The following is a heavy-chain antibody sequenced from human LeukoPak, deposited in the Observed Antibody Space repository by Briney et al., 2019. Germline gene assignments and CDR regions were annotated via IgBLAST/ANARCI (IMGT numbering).Heavy chain of an antibody. CDR3: AKPRGNYYDSSGYAIDY. Sequence: GGSLRLSCAASGFTFSSYGMLWVRQAPGKGLEWVAVISYDGSNKYYADSVKGRFTISRDNSKNTLYLQMNSLRAEDTTVYYCAKPRGNYYDSSGYAIDYWGQGTLVTVSS. CDR2: ISYDGSNK. V-gene: IGHV3-30*18. D-gene: IGHD3-22*01. CDR1: GFTFSSYG. J-gene: IGHJ4*02.